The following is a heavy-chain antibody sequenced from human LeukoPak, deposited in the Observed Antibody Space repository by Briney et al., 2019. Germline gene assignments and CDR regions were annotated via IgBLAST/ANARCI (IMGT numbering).Heavy chain of an antibody. V-gene: IGHV3-21*01. CDR3: MRKAPNFDP. Sequence: GGSLRLSCTASGFTFSRYAMSWVRQAPGKGLEWVSSISTSSTYIYYADSVKGRFTVSRDNAKNSLYLQMNSLRAEDTAVYYCMRKAPNFDPWGQGTLVTVSS. CDR2: ISTSSTYI. J-gene: IGHJ5*02. CDR1: GFTFSRYA.